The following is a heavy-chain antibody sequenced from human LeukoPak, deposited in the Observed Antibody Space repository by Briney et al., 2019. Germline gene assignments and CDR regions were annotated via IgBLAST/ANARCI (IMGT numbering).Heavy chain of an antibody. CDR3: ARPYYDYVWGSYRLGLGAFDI. Sequence: PPETLSLTCAVSGYSISSGYYWGWIRQPPGKGLEWIGSIYHSGSTYYNPSLKSRVTISVDTSKNQFSLKLSSVTAADTAVYYCARPYYDYVWGSYRLGLGAFDIWGQGTMVTVSS. CDR2: IYHSGST. V-gene: IGHV4-38-2*01. CDR1: GYSISSGYY. J-gene: IGHJ3*02. D-gene: IGHD3-16*02.